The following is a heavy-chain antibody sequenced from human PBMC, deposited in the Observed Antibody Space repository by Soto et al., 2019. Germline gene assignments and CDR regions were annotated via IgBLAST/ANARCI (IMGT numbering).Heavy chain of an antibody. CDR3: AKGGYTFAYE. V-gene: IGHV3-23*01. CDR1: GFSFSTSS. J-gene: IGHJ4*02. CDR2: ISPSASDT. Sequence: PRGSLRLYCAASGFSFSTSSMAWVRQPPGKGLEWVSAISPSASDTLYADSVKGRFTISRDNSQNTLFLQMTSLRADDTAVYYCAKGGYTFAYEWGQGALVTVSS. D-gene: IGHD5-18*01.